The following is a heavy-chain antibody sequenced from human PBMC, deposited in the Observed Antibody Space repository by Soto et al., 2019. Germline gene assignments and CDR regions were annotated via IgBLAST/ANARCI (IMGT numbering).Heavy chain of an antibody. CDR1: GITFSNYA. D-gene: IGHD3-16*02. Sequence: LRLSCTASGITFSNYAMTWVRQAPRKGLEWVSSISTSGGRPYYADSVKGRFTISRDNSKNTLYLQMNSLRVEDTAVYYCAKDPDRYDYVWGAYRYIDHWGQGTLVTVSS. V-gene: IGHV3-23*01. CDR3: AKDPDRYDYVWGAYRYIDH. CDR2: ISTSGGRP. J-gene: IGHJ4*02.